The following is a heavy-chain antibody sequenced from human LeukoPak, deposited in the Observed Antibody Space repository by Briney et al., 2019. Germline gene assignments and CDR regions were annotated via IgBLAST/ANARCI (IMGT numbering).Heavy chain of an antibody. D-gene: IGHD6-19*01. CDR1: GLTCSSYA. V-gene: IGHV3-30*01. J-gene: IGHJ4*02. Sequence: GRALRRSCAASGLTCSSYAMHWVRKAPGKGLEWVAVISYDGSNKYYADSVKGRFTISRDNSKNTLYLQMNSLRAEDTAVYYCARDSGWSTFDYWGQGTLVTVSS. CDR2: ISYDGSNK. CDR3: ARDSGWSTFDY.